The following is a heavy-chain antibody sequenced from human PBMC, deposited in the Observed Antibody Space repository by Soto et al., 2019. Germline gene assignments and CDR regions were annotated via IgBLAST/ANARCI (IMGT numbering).Heavy chain of an antibody. Sequence: GGSLRLSCAASGFTFSSYSMNWVRQAPGKGLEWVSYISSSSSTIYYADSVKGRFTISRDNAKNSLYLQMNSLRAEDTAVYYCARDGPVILTGYYWSADTGAFDTWGQGTMVTVSS. D-gene: IGHD3-9*01. CDR3: ARDGPVILTGYYWSADTGAFDT. CDR2: ISSSSSTI. CDR1: GFTFSSYS. V-gene: IGHV3-48*01. J-gene: IGHJ3*02.